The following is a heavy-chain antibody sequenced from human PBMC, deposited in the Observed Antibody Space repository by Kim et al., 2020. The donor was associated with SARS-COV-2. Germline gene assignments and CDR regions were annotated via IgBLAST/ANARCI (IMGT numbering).Heavy chain of an antibody. Sequence: GESLKISCKGSGYSFTSYWIGWVRQMPGKGLEWMGIIYPGDSDTRYSPSFQGQVTISADKSISTAYLQWSSLKASDTAMYYCARLYGSGWSLISYYYGMDVWGQGTTVTVSS. J-gene: IGHJ6*02. CDR2: IYPGDSDT. CDR3: ARLYGSGWSLISYYYGMDV. CDR1: GYSFTSYW. V-gene: IGHV5-51*01. D-gene: IGHD6-19*01.